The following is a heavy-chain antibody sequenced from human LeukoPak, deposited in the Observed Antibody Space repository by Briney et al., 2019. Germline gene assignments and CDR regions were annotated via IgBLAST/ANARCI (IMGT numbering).Heavy chain of an antibody. D-gene: IGHD2-15*01. CDR3: ARVVRYCSGGSCYSGLYYFDY. CDR1: GGSFSGYY. V-gene: IGHV4-34*01. J-gene: IGHJ4*02. Sequence: SETLSLTCAVCGGSFSGYYWSWLRQPSGKGLEWIGEINHSGSTNYNPSLTSRVTISVDTSKNQFSLTLSSVTAADTAVYYCARVVRYCSGGSCYSGLYYFDYWGQGTLVTVSS. CDR2: INHSGST.